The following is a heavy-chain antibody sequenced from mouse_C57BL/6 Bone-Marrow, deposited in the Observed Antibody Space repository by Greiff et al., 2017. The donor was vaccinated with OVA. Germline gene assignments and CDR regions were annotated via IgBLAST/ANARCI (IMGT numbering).Heavy chain of an antibody. Sequence: EVQGVESGGGLVKPGGSLKLSCAASGFTFSDYGMHWVRQAPEKGLEWVAYISSGSSTIYYADTVKGRFTISRDNAKNTLFLQMTSLRSEDTAMYYCARPYDYDALAGTDDYAMDYWGQGTSVTVSS. J-gene: IGHJ4*01. CDR3: ARPYDYDALAGTDDYAMDY. CDR1: GFTFSDYG. V-gene: IGHV5-17*01. D-gene: IGHD2-4*01. CDR2: ISSGSSTI.